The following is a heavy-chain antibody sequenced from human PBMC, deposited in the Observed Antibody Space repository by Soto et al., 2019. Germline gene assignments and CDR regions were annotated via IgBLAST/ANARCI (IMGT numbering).Heavy chain of an antibody. V-gene: IGHV3-23*01. Sequence: PGGSLRLSCAASGFTFSSYAMSWVRQPPGKGLEWVSGISGSGGSTYYADSVKGRFTISRDNSKNTLYLQMNFLRAEDTAVYYCAKEVHSSSWFFNWYFDLRGRGSLVTVSS. CDR2: ISGSGGST. CDR3: AKEVHSSSWFFNWYFDL. J-gene: IGHJ2*01. CDR1: GFTFSSYA. D-gene: IGHD6-13*01.